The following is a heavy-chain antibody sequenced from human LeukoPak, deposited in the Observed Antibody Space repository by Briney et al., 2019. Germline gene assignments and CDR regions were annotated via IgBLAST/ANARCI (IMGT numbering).Heavy chain of an antibody. D-gene: IGHD6-25*01. CDR3: ARSAAGGWYYFDY. J-gene: IGHJ4*02. Sequence: KPSETLSLTCTVSGGSISSYYWNWIRQPAGKALEWIGRIYTSGSTNYNPSLKSRVTMSVDTSKNQFSLNLTSVTAADTAVYYCARSAAGGWYYFDYWGQGTLVTVSS. CDR2: IYTSGST. V-gene: IGHV4-4*07. CDR1: GGSISSYY.